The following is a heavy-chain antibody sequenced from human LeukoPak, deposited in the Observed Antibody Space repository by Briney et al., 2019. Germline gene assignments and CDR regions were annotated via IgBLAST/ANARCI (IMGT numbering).Heavy chain of an antibody. D-gene: IGHD2-2*01. J-gene: IGHJ4*02. Sequence: PSETLSLTCTVSGGSISSYYWSWIRQPPGKGLEWIGYIYYSGSTNYNPSLKSRVTISVDTSKNQFSLKLSSVTAADTAVYYCARHEYRVVVPAAFDYWGQGTLVTVSS. CDR1: GGSISSYY. V-gene: IGHV4-59*08. CDR2: IYYSGST. CDR3: ARHEYRVVVPAAFDY.